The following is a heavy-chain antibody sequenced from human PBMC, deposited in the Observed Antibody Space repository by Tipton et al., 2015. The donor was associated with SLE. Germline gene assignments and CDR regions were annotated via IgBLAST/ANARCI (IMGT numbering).Heavy chain of an antibody. D-gene: IGHD3-9*01. CDR2: IIPIFGTA. CDR3: ARDRSYYDILTGYYLYYYGMDV. V-gene: IGHV1-69*13. J-gene: IGHJ6*02. CDR1: GYTFTSFD. Sequence: QSGPEVKKPGASVKVSCKASGYTFTSFDISWVRQAPGQGLEWMGGIIPIFGTANYAQKFQGRVTITADESTSTAYMELSSLRSEDTAVYYCARDRSYYDILTGYYLYYYGMDVWGQGTTVTVSS.